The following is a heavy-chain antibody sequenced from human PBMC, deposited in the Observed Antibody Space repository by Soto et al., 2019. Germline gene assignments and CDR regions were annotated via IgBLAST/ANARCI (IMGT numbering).Heavy chain of an antibody. V-gene: IGHV1-69*12. CDR3: ARVEAVAGLYNYHGLDV. CDR2: IVPIFGTT. Sequence: QVQLVQSGAEVKKPGSSVKVSCKVSGGTFSNYAIDWVRLAPGHGLEWMGGIVPIFGTTYYTQKFQGRATSSADDSTTTAYLGMSSLRSEDTAIYYCARVEAVAGLYNYHGLDVWGQGTAVTVSS. CDR1: GGTFSNYA. D-gene: IGHD6-19*01. J-gene: IGHJ6*02.